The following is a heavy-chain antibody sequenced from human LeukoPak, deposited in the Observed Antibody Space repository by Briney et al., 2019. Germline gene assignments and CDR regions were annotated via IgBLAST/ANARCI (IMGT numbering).Heavy chain of an antibody. J-gene: IGHJ3*01. CDR3: ARETGSASAFDF. CDR1: GGSISSGGYY. Sequence: SETLSLTCTVSGGSISSGGYYWSWIRQPPGKGLEWIGYIYHSGSTYYNPSLKSRVTISVDRSKNQFSLKLSSVTAADTALYFCARETGSASAFDFWGQGTMVTVSS. D-gene: IGHD6-19*01. V-gene: IGHV4-30-2*01. CDR2: IYHSGST.